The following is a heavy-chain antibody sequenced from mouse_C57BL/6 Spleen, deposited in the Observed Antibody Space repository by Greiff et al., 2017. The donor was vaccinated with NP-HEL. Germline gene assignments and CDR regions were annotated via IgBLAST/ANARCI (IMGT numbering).Heavy chain of an antibody. CDR1: GYTFTSYW. CDR3: ARGRILVGLHAMDY. V-gene: IGHV1-55*01. CDR2: IYPGSGST. D-gene: IGHD1-3*01. J-gene: IGHJ4*01. Sequence: QVQLQQPGAELVKPGASVKMSCKASGYTFTSYWITWVKQRPGQGLEWIGDIYPGSGSTNYNEKFKSKATLTVDTSSSTAYMQLSSLTSEDSAVYYCARGRILVGLHAMDYWGQGTSVTVSS.